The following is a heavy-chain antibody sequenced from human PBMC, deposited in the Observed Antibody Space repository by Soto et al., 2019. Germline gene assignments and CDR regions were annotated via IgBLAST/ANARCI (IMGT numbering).Heavy chain of an antibody. D-gene: IGHD3-22*01. Sequence: QVQLVESGGGVVQPGRSLRLSCAASGFTFSSYAMHWVRQAPGKGLEWVAVISYDGSNKYYADSVKGRFTISRDNSKNTLYLQMNSLRAEDTAVYYCARDSPDDSSGYYSDYYYYYGMDVWGQGTTVTVSS. J-gene: IGHJ6*02. CDR2: ISYDGSNK. CDR1: GFTFSSYA. V-gene: IGHV3-30-3*01. CDR3: ARDSPDDSSGYYSDYYYYYGMDV.